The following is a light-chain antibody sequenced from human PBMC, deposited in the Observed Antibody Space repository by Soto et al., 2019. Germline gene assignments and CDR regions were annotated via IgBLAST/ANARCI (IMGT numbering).Light chain of an antibody. CDR2: GAS. CDR3: QQYGSSPFT. CDR1: QSVSSSY. V-gene: IGKV3-20*01. Sequence: EIVLTQSPGTLPLSPGERATLSCRASQSVSSSYLVWYQQKPGQAPRPLIYGASTRATGIPDRFSGSGSGTDFTLTISRLEPEDCAVYYCQQYGSSPFTFGQGTKLQIK. J-gene: IGKJ2*01.